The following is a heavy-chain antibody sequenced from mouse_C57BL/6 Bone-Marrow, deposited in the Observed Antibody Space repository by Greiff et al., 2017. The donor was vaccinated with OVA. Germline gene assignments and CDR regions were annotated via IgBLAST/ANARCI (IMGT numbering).Heavy chain of an antibody. Sequence: EVQLQESGGGLVKPGGSLKLSCAASGFTFSSYAMSWVRQTPEKRLEWVATISDGGSYTYYPDNVKGRVTISRDNAKNNLYLQMSHLKSEDTAMYYCAREGITTVRAWFAYWGQGTLVTVSA. CDR2: ISDGGSYT. CDR1: GFTFSSYA. V-gene: IGHV5-4*01. J-gene: IGHJ3*01. D-gene: IGHD1-1*01. CDR3: AREGITTVRAWFAY.